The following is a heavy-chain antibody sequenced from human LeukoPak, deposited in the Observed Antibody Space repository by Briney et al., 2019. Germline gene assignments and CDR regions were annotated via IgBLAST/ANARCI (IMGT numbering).Heavy chain of an antibody. CDR1: GGSISSSSYY. J-gene: IGHJ6*03. Sequence: SETLSLTCTVSGGSISSSSYYWGWIRQPPGKGLEWIGSIYYSGRTYYNPSLKSRVTITVDTSKNQFSLKLSSVTAADTAVYYCASLSGSYSLGYYYYYMDVWGKGTTVTVSS. D-gene: IGHD1-26*01. CDR3: ASLSGSYSLGYYYYYMDV. CDR2: IYYSGRT. V-gene: IGHV4-39*07.